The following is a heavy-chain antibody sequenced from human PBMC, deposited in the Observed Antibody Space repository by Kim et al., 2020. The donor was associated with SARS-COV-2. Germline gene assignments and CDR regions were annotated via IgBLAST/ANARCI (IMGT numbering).Heavy chain of an antibody. J-gene: IGHJ4*02. CDR1: GFTFSNAW. V-gene: IGHV3-15*01. CDR3: TTSSGDYDFWSGYYWQDY. CDR2: IKSKTDGGTT. D-gene: IGHD3-3*01. Sequence: GGSLRLSCAASGFTFSNAWMSWVRQAPGKGLEWVGRIKSKTDGGTTDYAAPVKGRFTISRDDSKNTLYLQMNSLKTEDTAVYYCTTSSGDYDFWSGYYWQDYWGQGTLVTVSS.